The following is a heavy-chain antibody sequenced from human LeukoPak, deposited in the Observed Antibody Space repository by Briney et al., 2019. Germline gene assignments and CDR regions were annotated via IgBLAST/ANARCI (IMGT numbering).Heavy chain of an antibody. CDR1: GYTFTSYG. CDR2: ISAYNGNT. CDR3: ASARGVTTRTDAFDI. Sequence: GASVKVSCKASGYTFTSYGISWVRQAPGQGLEWMGWISAYNGNTNYAQKLQGRVTMTTDTSTSTAYMELRSLRSDDTAVYYCASARGVTTRTDAFDIWGQGTMVTVSS. J-gene: IGHJ3*02. V-gene: IGHV1-18*01. D-gene: IGHD2-21*02.